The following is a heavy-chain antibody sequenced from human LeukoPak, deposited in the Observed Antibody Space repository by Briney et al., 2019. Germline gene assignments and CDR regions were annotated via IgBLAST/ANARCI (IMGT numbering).Heavy chain of an antibody. D-gene: IGHD1-26*01. CDR1: GGSISSYY. V-gene: IGHV4-59*01. J-gene: IGHJ4*02. CDR3: ARGGSSGSYYHFYY. CDR2: IYYSGST. Sequence: SETLSLTCTVSGGSISSYYWSWIRQPPGKGLEWIGYIYYSGSTNYNPSLKSRVTISVDTSTNQFSLKLSSVTAADTVVYYCARGGSSGSYYHFYYWGQGTLVTVSS.